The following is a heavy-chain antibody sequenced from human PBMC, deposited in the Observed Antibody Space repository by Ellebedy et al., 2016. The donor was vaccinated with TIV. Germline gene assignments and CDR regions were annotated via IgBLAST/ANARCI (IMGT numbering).Heavy chain of an antibody. D-gene: IGHD4-23*01. CDR2: IKPDGSVT. V-gene: IGHV3-7*03. CDR1: GFTFSTNW. Sequence: PGGSLRLSCTASGFTFSTNWMTWVRQTPGKGLEWVANIKPDGSVTNYVDSVKGRFTISRDNAKNSLYLEMNSLRVEDSAVYYCARDVNGGSFEYWGQGTLVTVSS. J-gene: IGHJ4*02. CDR3: ARDVNGGSFEY.